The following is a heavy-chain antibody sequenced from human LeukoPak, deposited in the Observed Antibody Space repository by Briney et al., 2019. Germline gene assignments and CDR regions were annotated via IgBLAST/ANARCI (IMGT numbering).Heavy chain of an antibody. J-gene: IGHJ6*03. CDR1: GFTFSDYY. D-gene: IGHD6-19*01. Sequence: GGSLRLSSAASGFTFSDYYMSWIRQAPGKGLEWVSYISSSGSTIYYADSVKGRFTISRDNSKNTLYLQMNSLRAEDTAVYYCAKSGYSSGWFLNYYYYYMDVWGKGTTVTVSS. CDR3: AKSGYSSGWFLNYYYYYMDV. CDR2: ISSSGSTI. V-gene: IGHV3-11*04.